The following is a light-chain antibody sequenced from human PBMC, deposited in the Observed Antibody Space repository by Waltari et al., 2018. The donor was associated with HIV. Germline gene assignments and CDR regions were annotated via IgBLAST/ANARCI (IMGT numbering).Light chain of an antibody. CDR2: EVT. Sequence: QSALTQPASVSGSPGPSITISCTGTSSNVGSDYLVSWYQQHPGEARKLIVYEVTKRPSGGSNRFSGSKSGNTASLTISGLQAEDEADYYCCACPRSGIRYVFGTGTKVTVL. J-gene: IGLJ1*01. CDR3: CACPRSGIRYV. V-gene: IGLV2-23*02. CDR1: SSNVGSDYL.